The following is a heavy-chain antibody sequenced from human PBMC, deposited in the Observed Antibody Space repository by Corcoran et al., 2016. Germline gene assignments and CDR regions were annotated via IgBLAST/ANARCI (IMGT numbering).Heavy chain of an antibody. CDR1: GYSFTSYW. D-gene: IGHD3-9*01. CDR2: IYPGDSDT. Sequence: EVQLVQSGAEVKKPRESLKISCKGSGYSFTSYWIGWVRQMPGKGLEWMGIIYPGDSDTRYSPSFQGQVTISADKSISTAYLQWSSLKASDTAMYDGARSSSPYYDILTGYYPYNWFDPWGQGTLVTVSS. V-gene: IGHV5-51*01. J-gene: IGHJ5*02. CDR3: ARSSSPYYDILTGYYPYNWFDP.